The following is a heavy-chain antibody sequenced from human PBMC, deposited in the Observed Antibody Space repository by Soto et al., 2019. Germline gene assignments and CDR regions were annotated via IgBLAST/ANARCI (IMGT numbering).Heavy chain of an antibody. CDR2: TYYRSKWYY. CDR1: GDSVSSNSAG. Sequence: SQTLSLTCAITGDSVSSNSAGRSWVRQSPSRGLEWLGRTYYRSKWYYEYAVSVRGRITINPDPSNNQYSLQLNSVTPEDTAVYFCARGEQYSGRIFDYWGQGTLVTVSS. V-gene: IGHV6-1*01. D-gene: IGHD1-26*01. CDR3: ARGEQYSGRIFDY. J-gene: IGHJ4*01.